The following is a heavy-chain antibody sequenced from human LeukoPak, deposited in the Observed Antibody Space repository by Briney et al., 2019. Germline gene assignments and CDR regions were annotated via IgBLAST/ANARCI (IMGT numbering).Heavy chain of an antibody. D-gene: IGHD2/OR15-2a*01. Sequence: SETLSLTCAVYGGSFSGYYWSWIRQPPGKGLEWIGEIKHGGSTNYNPSLKSRVTISVDTSKNQFSLKLSSVTAADTAVYYCAKLEYWVRYWGRGTLVTVSS. CDR1: GGSFSGYY. CDR3: AKLEYWVRY. V-gene: IGHV4-34*01. CDR2: IKHGGST. J-gene: IGHJ4*02.